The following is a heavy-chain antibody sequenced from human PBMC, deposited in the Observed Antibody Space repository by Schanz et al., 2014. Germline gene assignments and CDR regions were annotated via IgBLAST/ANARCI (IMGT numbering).Heavy chain of an antibody. D-gene: IGHD3-9*01. Sequence: QVQLVQSGAEVKKPGTSVKVSCKASGYTFTGYYMHWVRQAPGQGLEWMGRINPNSGVTMFAQKFQGSVTLTRDTSISTAYMEVTSLRSDDTAVYYCARGLVRHLDYWGPGTLVTVSS. CDR3: ARGLVRHLDY. V-gene: IGHV1-2*06. CDR2: INPNSGVT. CDR1: GYTFTGYY. J-gene: IGHJ4*02.